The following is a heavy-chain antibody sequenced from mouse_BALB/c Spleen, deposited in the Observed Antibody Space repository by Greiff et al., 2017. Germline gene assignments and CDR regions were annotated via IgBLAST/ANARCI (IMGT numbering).Heavy chain of an antibody. CDR2: IDPETGGT. CDR1: GYTFTDYE. J-gene: IGHJ2*01. D-gene: IGHD3-2*01. Sequence: QVQLQQSGAELVRPGASVTLSCKASGYTFTDYEMHWVKQTPVHGLEWIGAIDPETGGTAYNQKFKGKATLTADKSSSTAYMELRSLTSEDSAVYYCTRDSSGYYWGQGTTLTVSS. CDR3: TRDSSGYY. V-gene: IGHV1-15*01.